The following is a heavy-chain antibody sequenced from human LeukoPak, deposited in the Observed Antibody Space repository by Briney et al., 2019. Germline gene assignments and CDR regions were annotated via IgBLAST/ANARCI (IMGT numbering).Heavy chain of an antibody. J-gene: IGHJ4*02. V-gene: IGHV3-48*04. D-gene: IGHD5-24*01. Sequence: GGSLRLSCAASGFTFSSYSMNWVRQAPGKGLEWVSYISSDGSTIYYAGSVKGRFTISRDNAKNSLYLQMNSLRAEDTAVYYCARAINHLDYWGQGTLVTVSS. CDR2: ISSDGSTI. CDR3: ARAINHLDY. CDR1: GFTFSSYS.